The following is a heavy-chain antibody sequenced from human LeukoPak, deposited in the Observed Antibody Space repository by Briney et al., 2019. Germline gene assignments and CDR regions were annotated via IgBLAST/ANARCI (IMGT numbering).Heavy chain of an antibody. CDR2: IYYSGST. CDR1: GGSISSYY. V-gene: IGHV4-59*01. Sequence: PSETLSLTCTVPGGSISSYYWSWIRQPPGKGLEWIGYIYYSGSTNYNPSLKSRVTISVDTSKNQFSLKLSSVTAADTAVYYCASGMAYWGQGTLVTVSS. D-gene: IGHD5-24*01. CDR3: ASGMAY. J-gene: IGHJ4*02.